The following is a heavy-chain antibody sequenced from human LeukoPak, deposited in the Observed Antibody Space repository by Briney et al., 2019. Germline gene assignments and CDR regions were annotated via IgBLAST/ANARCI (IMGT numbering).Heavy chain of an antibody. CDR1: GGSFSGHY. CDR2: INHSGST. D-gene: IGHD3-22*01. J-gene: IGHJ5*02. Sequence: SETLSLTCAVYGGSFSGHYWSWIRQPPGKGLEWIGEINHSGSTNYNPSLKSRVTISVDTSKNQFFLKLTSVTAADTALYYCARINSHSDNYYYPWFDPWGQGILVTVSS. CDR3: ARINSHSDNYYYPWFDP. V-gene: IGHV4-34*01.